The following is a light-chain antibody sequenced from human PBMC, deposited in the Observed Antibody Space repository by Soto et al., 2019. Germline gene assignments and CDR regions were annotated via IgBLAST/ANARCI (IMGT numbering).Light chain of an antibody. V-gene: IGKV1-33*01. Sequence: DIRVTQSPPSVSASVLYGVSITCRATQDTRNYLNWYQVKPGKAPKLLIYDGSNLEIGVPSRFGGSASGTDFTFTISDLQPEDVATYYCQQYESLPYTFGQGTKVDIK. CDR3: QQYESLPYT. J-gene: IGKJ2*01. CDR1: QDTRNY. CDR2: DGS.